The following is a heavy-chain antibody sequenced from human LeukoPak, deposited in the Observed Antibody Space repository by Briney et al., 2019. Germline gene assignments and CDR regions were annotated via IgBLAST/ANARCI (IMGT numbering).Heavy chain of an antibody. J-gene: IGHJ5*02. CDR2: IYQSGST. Sequence: SQTLSLTCAVSGDSISSGGYSWSWIRQPPGKGLEWIGYIYQSGSTYYNPSLRSRVTISADRSNNQFSLKLSSVTAADTAVYYCARGRNNWFDPWGQGTLVTVSS. CDR1: GDSISSGGYS. CDR3: ARGRNNWFDP. V-gene: IGHV4-30-2*01.